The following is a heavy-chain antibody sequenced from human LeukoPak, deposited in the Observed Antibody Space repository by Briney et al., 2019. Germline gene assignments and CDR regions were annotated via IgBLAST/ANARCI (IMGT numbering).Heavy chain of an antibody. CDR2: ISGSGGST. CDR1: GFIFSNYA. CDR3: AKSLFGGYGSGSFPPDAFDI. D-gene: IGHD3-10*01. J-gene: IGHJ3*02. V-gene: IGHV3-23*01. Sequence: GGSLRLSCAASGFIFSNYAVNWVRQAPGKGLEWVSAISGSGGSTYYADSVKGRFTISRDNSKNTLYLQMNSLRAEDTAVYYCAKSLFGGYGSGSFPPDAFDIWGQGTMVTVSS.